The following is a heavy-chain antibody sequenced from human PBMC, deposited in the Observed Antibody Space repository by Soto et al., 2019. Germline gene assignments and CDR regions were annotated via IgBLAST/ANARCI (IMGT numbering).Heavy chain of an antibody. Sequence: QVQLVQSGAEVKKPGSSVKVSCKASGGTFGSYAFSWVRQAPGQGLEWMGGIIPVSGAAHYAQKFQGRVTITADESTSTDYIELSSLSSQDTAVYYCATALGCRSTSCTLDYWGQGTRVIVSS. V-gene: IGHV1-69*01. CDR1: GGTFGSYA. CDR3: ATALGCRSTSCTLDY. CDR2: IIPVSGAA. D-gene: IGHD2-2*01. J-gene: IGHJ4*02.